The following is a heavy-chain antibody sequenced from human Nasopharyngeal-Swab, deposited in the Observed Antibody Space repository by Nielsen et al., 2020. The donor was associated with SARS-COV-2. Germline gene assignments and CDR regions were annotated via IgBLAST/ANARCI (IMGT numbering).Heavy chain of an antibody. J-gene: IGHJ6*03. CDR1: GGSISSYY. V-gene: IGHV4-59*01. CDR3: AGGRRGGTTSYYYYYYMDV. CDR2: IYHSGSA. D-gene: IGHD1-1*01. Sequence: SETLSLTCTVSGGSISSYYWSWIRQPPGAGLEWIGHIYHSGSANYSHSLKSRVTISVDTSKNQFSLKLSSVTAADTALYYCAGGRRGGTTSYYYYYYMDVWGKGTTVTVSS.